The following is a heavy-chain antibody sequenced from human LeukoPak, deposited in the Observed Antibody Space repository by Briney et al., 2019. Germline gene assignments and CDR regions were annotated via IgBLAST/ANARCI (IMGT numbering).Heavy chain of an antibody. CDR2: IIAILGIA. J-gene: IGHJ6*02. Sequence: ASVKLSCKASGGTFSSYAISWVRQSPGQGLEWMGRIIAILGIANYAQKFQGRVTITADKSTSTAYMELSSLRSEDTAVYYCARGPPGYCSGGSCYYYYYYGMDVWGQGTTVTVSS. CDR1: GGTFSSYA. CDR3: ARGPPGYCSGGSCYYYYYYGMDV. D-gene: IGHD2-15*01. V-gene: IGHV1-69*04.